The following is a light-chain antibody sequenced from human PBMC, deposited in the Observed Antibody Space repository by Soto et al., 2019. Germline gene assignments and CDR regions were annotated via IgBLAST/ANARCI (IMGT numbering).Light chain of an antibody. J-gene: IGLJ1*01. CDR2: GNI. CDR3: QSYDSTLSARYV. V-gene: IGLV1-40*01. CDR1: SSSIGAGYA. Sequence: QSVLTQLPSVSGAPGQRVTISSPGSSSSIGAGYAVHWYQQRPGTAPKLLIFGNINRPSGVPDRFSGSKSGTSASLAITGLQAEDEGDYYCQSYDSTLSARYVFGTGTKVTVL.